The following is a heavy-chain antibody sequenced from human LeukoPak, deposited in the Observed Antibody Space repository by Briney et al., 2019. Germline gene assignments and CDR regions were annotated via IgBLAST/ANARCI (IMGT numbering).Heavy chain of an antibody. D-gene: IGHD2-15*01. CDR2: ISSTSSYI. J-gene: IGHJ2*01. CDR3: ARVEGHCSGGSCYNYYFDL. Sequence: KTGGSLRLSCAASGFSFSSYSMNWVRQAPGKGLEWVSSISSTSSYIRYPDSVMGRFTISRDNTKKSLFLQMNSLRAEDTAVYYCARVEGHCSGGSCYNYYFDLWGRGTLVTVSS. CDR1: GFSFSSYS. V-gene: IGHV3-21*01.